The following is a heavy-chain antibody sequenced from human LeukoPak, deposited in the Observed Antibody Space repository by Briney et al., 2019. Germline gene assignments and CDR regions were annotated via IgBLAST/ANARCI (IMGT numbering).Heavy chain of an antibody. CDR1: GFTFSSYW. CDR3: ARSYYYDSSGYYRGVAFDI. Sequence: GGSLRLSCAASGFTFSSYWMSWVRQAPGKGLEWVANIKQDGSEKYYVDSVKGRFTISRDNAKNSLYLQMNSLRAEDTAVYYCARSYYYDSSGYYRGVAFDIWGQGTMVTVSS. CDR2: IKQDGSEK. V-gene: IGHV3-7*01. D-gene: IGHD3-22*01. J-gene: IGHJ3*02.